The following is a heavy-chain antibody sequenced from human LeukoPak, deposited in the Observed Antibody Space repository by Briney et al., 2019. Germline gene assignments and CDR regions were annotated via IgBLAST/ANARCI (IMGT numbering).Heavy chain of an antibody. V-gene: IGHV1-46*01. CDR2: INPSGGST. J-gene: IGHJ3*02. CDR3: ARALRWLRLLSAFDI. D-gene: IGHD5-12*01. Sequence: AASVKVSCKASGYTFTGYYMHWVRQAPGQGLEWMGIINPSGGSTSYAQKFQGRVTMTRDTSTSTVYMELSSLRSEDTAVYYCARALRWLRLLSAFDIWGQGTMVTVSS. CDR1: GYTFTGYY.